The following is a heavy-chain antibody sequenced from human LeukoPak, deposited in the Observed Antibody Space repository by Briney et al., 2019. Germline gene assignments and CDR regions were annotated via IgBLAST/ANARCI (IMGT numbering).Heavy chain of an antibody. J-gene: IGHJ4*02. Sequence: ASVKVSCKASGYXFTSYYMHWVRQAPGQGLEWLGIINPSGGSTSYAQKFQGRVTMTRDTSTSTVYMELSSLRSEDTAVYYCARVGVRGGYFDYWGQGTLVTVSS. D-gene: IGHD3-10*01. CDR1: GYXFTSYY. CDR2: INPSGGST. CDR3: ARVGVRGGYFDY. V-gene: IGHV1-46*01.